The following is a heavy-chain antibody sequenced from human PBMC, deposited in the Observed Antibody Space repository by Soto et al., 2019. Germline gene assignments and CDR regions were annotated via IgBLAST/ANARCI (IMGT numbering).Heavy chain of an antibody. CDR3: ARGDYYDISGRPLNAFDV. Sequence: GGSLRLSCAASGFTFSTYWMSWVRQAPGKGLEWVANIKPDGSEKWYVDSVKGRFTISRDNAKNSLYLQMNSLRAEDTAVYYCARGDYYDISGRPLNAFDVWGQGTMVTVSS. D-gene: IGHD3-22*01. J-gene: IGHJ3*01. V-gene: IGHV3-7*04. CDR2: IKPDGSEK. CDR1: GFTFSTYW.